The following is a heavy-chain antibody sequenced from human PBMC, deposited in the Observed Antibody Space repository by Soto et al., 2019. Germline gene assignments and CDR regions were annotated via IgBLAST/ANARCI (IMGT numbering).Heavy chain of an antibody. Sequence: AASVKVSCKASGYTFTSYDINWVRQATGQGLEWMGWMNPNSGNTGYAQKFQGRVTMTRNTSISTAYMELSSLRSKDTAVYYCARGASKWTYAGWFDTWGQGTLVTVSS. V-gene: IGHV1-8*01. J-gene: IGHJ5*02. D-gene: IGHD2-8*01. CDR1: GYTFTSYD. CDR2: MNPNSGNT. CDR3: ARGASKWTYAGWFDT.